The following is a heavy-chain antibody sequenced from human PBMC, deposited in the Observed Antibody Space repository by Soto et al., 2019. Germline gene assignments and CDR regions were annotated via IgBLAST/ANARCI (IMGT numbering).Heavy chain of an antibody. Sequence: GGSLRLSCAVSGFTFTNYAMTWVRQAPGKGLEWVSAITGSGGGGSTYHADSVKGRFTISXXXXXXXXXXXXXXLRAXXXXXXXXXXXXXXXXXXFGLDHYYYYYYMDVWGKGTTVTVSS. D-gene: IGHD3-9*01. J-gene: IGHJ6*03. CDR2: ITGSGGGGST. V-gene: IGHV3-23*01. CDR1: GFTFTNYA. CDR3: XXXXXXXXXXFGLDHYYYYYYMDV.